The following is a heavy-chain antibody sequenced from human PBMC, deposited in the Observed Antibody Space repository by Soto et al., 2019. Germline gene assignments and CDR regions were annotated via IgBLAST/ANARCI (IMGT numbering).Heavy chain of an antibody. CDR2: IYNRGST. CDR3: AIGGIAAAGPVGFDP. J-gene: IGHJ5*02. D-gene: IGHD6-13*01. CDR1: AGTISTSY. Sequence: ETLSHTYTGFAGTISTSYWSWIRQPPGKTLERIGQIYNRGSTNYNPSLKSRVTISLDMSKNHFSLKLSSVTAADTAVYYCAIGGIAAAGPVGFDPWGQGTLVT. V-gene: IGHV4-4*09.